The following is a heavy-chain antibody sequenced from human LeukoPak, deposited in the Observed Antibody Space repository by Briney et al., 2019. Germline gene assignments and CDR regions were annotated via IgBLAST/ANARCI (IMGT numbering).Heavy chain of an antibody. CDR3: TKSRSGSSNWAPQVFDN. J-gene: IGHJ4*02. CDR1: GFTFSNEA. Sequence: PGGSLRLSCAVSGFTFSNEAMGWVRQLRGGGLGWVSTISPGGGTTSYAESMKGRFTISRDNSKSTLYLEMNSLRAEDTAVYYCTKSRSGSSNWAPQVFDNWGQGALVTVSS. CDR2: ISPGGGTT. D-gene: IGHD4-11*01. V-gene: IGHV3-23*01.